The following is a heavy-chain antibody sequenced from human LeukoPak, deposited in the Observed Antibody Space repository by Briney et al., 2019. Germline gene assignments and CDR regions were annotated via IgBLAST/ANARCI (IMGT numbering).Heavy chain of an antibody. J-gene: IGHJ6*03. CDR1: GFTFISYA. CDR3: AKGGSANYFYYMDV. Sequence: GGSLRLSCAASGFTFISYAMSWVRQAPGKGLEWVSAISVSGGSTYYADSVKGRFTISRDNSKNTLYLQMNSLRADDTAVYYCAKGGSANYFYYMDVWGTGTTVTVSS. D-gene: IGHD3-16*01. V-gene: IGHV3-23*01. CDR2: ISVSGGST.